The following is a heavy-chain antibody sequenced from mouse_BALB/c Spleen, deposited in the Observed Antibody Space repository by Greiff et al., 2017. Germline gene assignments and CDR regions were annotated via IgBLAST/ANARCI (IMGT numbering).Heavy chain of an antibody. CDR3: ARDPYYDYDEGFAY. Sequence: VQLKESGPGLVKPSQSLSLTCSVTGYSITSGYYWNWIRQFPGNKLEWMGYISYDGSNNYNPSLKNRISITRDTSKNQFFLKLNSVTTEDTATYYCARDPYYDYDEGFAYWGQGTLVTVSA. D-gene: IGHD2-4*01. CDR1: GYSITSGYY. J-gene: IGHJ3*01. V-gene: IGHV3-6*02. CDR2: ISYDGSN.